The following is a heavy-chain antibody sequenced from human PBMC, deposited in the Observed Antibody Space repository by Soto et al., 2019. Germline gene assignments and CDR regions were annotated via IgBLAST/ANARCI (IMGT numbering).Heavy chain of an antibody. V-gene: IGHV4-59*01. CDR1: GGSIRGYY. CDR2: IYSSGST. Sequence: PSETLSLTCAVSGGSIRGYYWSWIRQPPGKGLEYIAYIYSSGSTNYHPSLRSRVTISVDTSKNEFSLMLRFVTAADTAVYYCARAREGDAFEIWGRGTLVTVSS. J-gene: IGHJ3*02. CDR3: ARAREGDAFEI.